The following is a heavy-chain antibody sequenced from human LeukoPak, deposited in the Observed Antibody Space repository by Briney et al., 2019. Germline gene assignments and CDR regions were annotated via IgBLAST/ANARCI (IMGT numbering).Heavy chain of an antibody. V-gene: IGHV1-18*01. Sequence: ASVQVSCHASGYTFPIYGISWVRRAPGRGLEWMGWVSAYNGNTNYTQKLQGRVTMPTDTSTSTAESARRSLRSDDTAVYYCARVLSSGYYYTATYYYYYYMDVWGKGTTVTVSS. D-gene: IGHD3-22*01. CDR1: GYTFPIYG. CDR3: ARVLSSGYYYTATYYYYYYMDV. J-gene: IGHJ6*03. CDR2: VSAYNGNT.